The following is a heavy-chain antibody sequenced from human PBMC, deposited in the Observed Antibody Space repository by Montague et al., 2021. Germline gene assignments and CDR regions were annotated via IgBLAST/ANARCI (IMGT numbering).Heavy chain of an antibody. V-gene: IGHV3-7*01. CDR3: ARDQGQGYCGGDCYVGLDY. CDR1: GFTFSNYG. D-gene: IGHD2-21*01. J-gene: IGHJ4*02. CDR2: INQDGSEK. Sequence: SLRLSCAASGFTFSNYGMSWVRQAPGKGLEWVANINQDGSEKHYVDSVKGRFTISRDNAKNSLYLQMNSLRAEDTAVYFCARDQGQGYCGGDCYVGLDYWGQGTLVTVSS.